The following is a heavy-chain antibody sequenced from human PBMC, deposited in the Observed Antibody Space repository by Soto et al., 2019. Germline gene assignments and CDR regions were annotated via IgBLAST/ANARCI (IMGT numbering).Heavy chain of an antibody. V-gene: IGHV3-74*01. CDR2: IKGDLITT. Sequence: EVQVVESGGGLVKPGGSLRLSCAASGFTFSDYWMHWVRQAPGKGLVWVSRIKGDLITTNYADSVKGRFTISRDNARNTVSLQTDSRRAEDTAVCYCARGARGLYFMDVWGKGTTVTVSS. J-gene: IGHJ6*03. CDR3: ARGARGLYFMDV. D-gene: IGHD2-15*01. CDR1: GFTFSDYW.